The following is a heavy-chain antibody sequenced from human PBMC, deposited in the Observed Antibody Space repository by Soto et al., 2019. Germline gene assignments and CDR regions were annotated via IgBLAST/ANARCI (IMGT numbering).Heavy chain of an antibody. Sequence: GASVKVSCKASGYTFTGYYMHWVRQAPGQGLEWMGWINPNSGGTNYAQKFQGWVTMTRDTSISTAYMELSRLRSDDTAVYYCARAPPLFSRSNLAAAGNNWFDPWGQGTLVTVSS. CDR1: GYTFTGYY. D-gene: IGHD6-13*01. CDR3: ARAPPLFSRSNLAAAGNNWFDP. J-gene: IGHJ5*02. CDR2: INPNSGGT. V-gene: IGHV1-2*04.